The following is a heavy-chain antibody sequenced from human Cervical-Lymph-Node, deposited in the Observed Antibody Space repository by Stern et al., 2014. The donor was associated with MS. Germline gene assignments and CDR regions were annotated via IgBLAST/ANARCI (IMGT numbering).Heavy chain of an antibody. Sequence: MQLVESGAEVNKPGASVKVSCKASGYNFIGYYLHWLRQAPGQGLEWMGRINPNSAATRYAQTFHGRVTMTRDTSITTAYMELISLTSDDTAVYFCATTGDYGDYYVYWGQGSLVTVSS. J-gene: IGHJ4*02. CDR2: INPNSAAT. CDR1: GYNFIGYY. CDR3: ATTGDYGDYYVY. V-gene: IGHV1-2*06. D-gene: IGHD4-17*01.